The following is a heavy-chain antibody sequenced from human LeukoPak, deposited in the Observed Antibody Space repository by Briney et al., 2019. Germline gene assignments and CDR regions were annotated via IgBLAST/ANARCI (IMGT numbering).Heavy chain of an antibody. CDR1: GGSISSYY. V-gene: IGHV4-59*01. J-gene: IGHJ4*02. Sequence: SETLSLTCTVSGGSISSYYWNWIPQPPGKGLEWIVYIYYSGTTNYNPSLKSPVTISVDTSKNQFSLNPSSVTAADTAVYYCARFPQGGYNYFDYWGQGTLVTVSS. CDR2: IYYSGTT. D-gene: IGHD5-24*01. CDR3: ARFPQGGYNYFDY.